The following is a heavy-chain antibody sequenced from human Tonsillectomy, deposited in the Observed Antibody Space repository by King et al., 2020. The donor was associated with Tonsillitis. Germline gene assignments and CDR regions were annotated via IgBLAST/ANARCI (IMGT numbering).Heavy chain of an antibody. D-gene: IGHD3-10*01. J-gene: IGHJ4*02. CDR2: ISWNGGSI. CDR3: AKGGGYYGSGSYYPIDY. CDR1: GFTFDDYA. Sequence: VQLVESGGGLVQPGRSLRLSCAASGFTFDDYAMHWVRQAPGKGLEWVSGISWNGGSIDYADSVKGRFTISRDNAKNSLYLQMNSLRAEDTALYYCAKGGGYYGSGSYYPIDYWGQGTLVTVSS. V-gene: IGHV3-9*01.